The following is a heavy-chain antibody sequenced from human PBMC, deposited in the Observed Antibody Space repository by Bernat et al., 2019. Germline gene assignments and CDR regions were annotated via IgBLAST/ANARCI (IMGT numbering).Heavy chain of an antibody. CDR1: GGSISSYY. V-gene: IGHV4-59*01. J-gene: IGHJ3*02. D-gene: IGHD2-15*01. CDR3: ARSLSSGVVVAATGVAFDI. CDR2: IYYSGST. Sequence: QVQLQESGPGLVKPSETLSLTCTVSGGSISSYYWSWIRQPPGKGLEWIGYIYYSGSTNYNPSLKSRVTISVDTSKNQFSLKLSYVTAADTAVYYCARSLSSGVVVAATGVAFDIWGKGTMVTVSS.